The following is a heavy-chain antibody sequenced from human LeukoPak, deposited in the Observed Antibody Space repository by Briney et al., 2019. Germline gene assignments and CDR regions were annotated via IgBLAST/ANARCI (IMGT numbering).Heavy chain of an antibody. CDR1: GGSFSGYY. D-gene: IGHD3-10*01. V-gene: IGHV4-34*01. CDR2: INHSGST. Sequence: SETLSLTCAVYGGSFSGYYWSWIRQPPGKGLEWIGEINHSGSTNYNPSLKSRVTISVDTSKNQFSLKLSSVTAADTAVYYCARIDRITMVRGVISPGKFDYWGQGTLVTVSS. J-gene: IGHJ4*02. CDR3: ARIDRITMVRGVISPGKFDY.